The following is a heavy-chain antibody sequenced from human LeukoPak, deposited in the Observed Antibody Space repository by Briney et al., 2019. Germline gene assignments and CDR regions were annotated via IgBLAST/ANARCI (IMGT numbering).Heavy chain of an antibody. V-gene: IGHV3-48*02. D-gene: IGHD4-17*01. CDR2: ISSSSSTI. J-gene: IGHJ4*02. CDR3: ARSFGYGAHDDY. Sequence: AGGSLTLSCAASGFTFSSYSMNWVRPAPGKGLEWVSYISSSSSTIYYADTVKGRFTISRDNAKNSLYLQMNSLRDEDTAVFYCARSFGYGAHDDYSGQGALVTVSS. CDR1: GFTFSSYS.